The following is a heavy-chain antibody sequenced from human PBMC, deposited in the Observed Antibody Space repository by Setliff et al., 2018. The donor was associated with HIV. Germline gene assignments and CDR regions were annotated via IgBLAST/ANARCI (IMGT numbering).Heavy chain of an antibody. CDR2: IYPGDSDT. CDR1: GYTFSNYW. CDR3: ARHRHTSAWYATRHYFYMDV. J-gene: IGHJ6*03. V-gene: IGHV5-51*01. Sequence: GESLKISCKGSGYTFSNYWIGWVRQMPEKGLEWMGIIYPGDSDTRYSPSFQGQVTISADRSISTAFLQWSSLKASDSAMYYCARHRHTSAWYATRHYFYMDVWGEGTMVTV. D-gene: IGHD6-19*01.